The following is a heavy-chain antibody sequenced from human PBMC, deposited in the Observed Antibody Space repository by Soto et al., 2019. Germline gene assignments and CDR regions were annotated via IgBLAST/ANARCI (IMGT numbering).Heavy chain of an antibody. V-gene: IGHV4-34*01. J-gene: IGHJ5*02. Sequence: PSETLSLTCDAYGGSFSRYYWNWIRQPPGKGLEWLGEINHSGSTNYNPSLESRVTISLDTSKTQFSLKLTSVTAADTAVYYCARGEGRLVGTWFDPWGQGTLVTVSS. D-gene: IGHD5-12*01. CDR2: INHSGST. CDR3: ARGEGRLVGTWFDP. CDR1: GGSFSRYY.